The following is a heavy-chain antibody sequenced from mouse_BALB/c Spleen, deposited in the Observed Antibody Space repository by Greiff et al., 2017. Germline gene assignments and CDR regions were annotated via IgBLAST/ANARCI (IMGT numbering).Heavy chain of an antibody. CDR3: ASNYGSPFDY. V-gene: IGHV2-2*02. CDR2: IWSGGST. CDR1: GFSLTSYG. Sequence: VKLVESGPGLVQPSQSLSITCTVSGFSLTSYGVHWVRQSPGKGLEWLGVIWSGGSTDYNAAFISRLSISKDNSKSQVFFKMNSLQANDTAIYYCASNYGSPFDYWGQGTTLTVSS. D-gene: IGHD1-1*01. J-gene: IGHJ2*01.